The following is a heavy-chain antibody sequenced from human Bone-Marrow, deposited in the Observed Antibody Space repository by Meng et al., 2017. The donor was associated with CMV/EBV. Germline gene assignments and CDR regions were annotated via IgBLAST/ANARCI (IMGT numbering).Heavy chain of an antibody. CDR1: GFSISSGYY. CDR2: ISHSGST. Sequence: SETLSLTCTASGFSISSGYYWGWIRQSPGKRLEWIGSISHSGSTSYCPSLKSRLTLSIDTSENQFSLKLTSVTAADTAVYYCARVGVGATRAFDIWGQGTMVTVSS. J-gene: IGHJ3*02. D-gene: IGHD1-26*01. CDR3: ARVGVGATRAFDI. V-gene: IGHV4-38-2*02.